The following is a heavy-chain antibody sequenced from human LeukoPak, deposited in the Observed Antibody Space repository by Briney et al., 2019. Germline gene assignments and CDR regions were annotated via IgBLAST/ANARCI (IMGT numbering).Heavy chain of an antibody. CDR2: IKQDGSET. CDR3: GGFGYEAGVDL. Sequence: GGSLRLSCAASGFMFSTYWMTWVRQAPGKGLEWVANIKQDGSETYYVDSVKGRFTISRDNTKNLLYLQMNSLRGEDAAVYHCGGFGYEAGVDLWGQGTLVSVSS. CDR1: GFMFSTYW. D-gene: IGHD2-15*01. J-gene: IGHJ4*02. V-gene: IGHV3-7*01.